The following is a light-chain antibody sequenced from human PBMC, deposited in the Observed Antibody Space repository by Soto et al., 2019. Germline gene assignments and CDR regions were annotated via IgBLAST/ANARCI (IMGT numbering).Light chain of an antibody. Sequence: DIQMTQSPCSLSASVGESVTITSRASQSVGNFLNWYQQXPGLPPKYLIYAASNLQSGVPSRFSGSGSGTDFTLTISNLQPEDFATYYCQQSFTPWTFGQGTKVDIK. V-gene: IGKV1-39*01. CDR1: QSVGNF. J-gene: IGKJ1*01. CDR2: AAS. CDR3: QQSFTPWT.